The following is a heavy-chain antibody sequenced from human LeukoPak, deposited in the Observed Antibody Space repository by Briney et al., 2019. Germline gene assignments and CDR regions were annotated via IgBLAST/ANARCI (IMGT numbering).Heavy chain of an antibody. V-gene: IGHV3-7*03. CDR3: ARVSSGWPGLVFYFDY. D-gene: IGHD6-19*01. CDR1: GFTFSSYW. Sequence: GGSLRLSCAASGFTFSSYWMSWVRQAPGKGLEWVANIKQDGSEKYYVDSVKGRFTISRDNAKNSLYLQMNSLRAEDTAVYYCARVSSGWPGLVFYFDYWGQRTLVTVSS. CDR2: IKQDGSEK. J-gene: IGHJ4*02.